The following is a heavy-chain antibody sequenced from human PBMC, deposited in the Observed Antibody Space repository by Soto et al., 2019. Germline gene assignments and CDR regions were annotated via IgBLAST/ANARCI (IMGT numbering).Heavy chain of an antibody. CDR3: ARLFCSTTTCDSWFDP. J-gene: IGHJ5*02. CDR2: IDPRDSYV. Sequence: LKISCTGFGYTFTTFWIIWVLHMPGKGLEWMGRIDPRDSYVNYSPSFQGHVTISLDKSISTAYLQWGSLKASDTAMYYCARLFCSTTTCDSWFDPWGQGTLVTVSS. D-gene: IGHD2-2*01. CDR1: GYTFTTFW. V-gene: IGHV5-10-1*01.